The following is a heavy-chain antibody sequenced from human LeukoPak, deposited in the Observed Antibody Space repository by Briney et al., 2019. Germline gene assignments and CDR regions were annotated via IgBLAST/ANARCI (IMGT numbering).Heavy chain of an antibody. V-gene: IGHV4-34*01. CDR3: ATSSGSYYLQTD. CDR1: GGSFSGYY. J-gene: IGHJ4*02. Sequence: KPSETLSLTCAVSGGSFSGYYWSWIRQPPGKGLEWIGEINHSGSTNYNPSHKSRVTISVDTSKNHFSLKLSSVTAADTAVYYCATSSGSYYLQTDWGKGTLVTVSS. D-gene: IGHD3-10*01. CDR2: INHSGST.